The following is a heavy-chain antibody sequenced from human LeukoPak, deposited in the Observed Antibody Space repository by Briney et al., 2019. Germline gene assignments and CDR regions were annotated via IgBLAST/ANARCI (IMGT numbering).Heavy chain of an antibody. CDR1: GSTVSNNF. CDR3: VRDKGLRLVEHFDS. Sequence: GGSLRLSCAVSGSTVSNNFMTWVRQAPGKGLEWVSTIRGDTTTTYADSVRGRFTISRDDSQNTLYLQMHRLRAEDTAVYFCVRDKGLRLVEHFDSWGQGTLVTVSS. J-gene: IGHJ4*02. D-gene: IGHD2-21*01. CDR2: IRGDTTT. V-gene: IGHV3-53*01.